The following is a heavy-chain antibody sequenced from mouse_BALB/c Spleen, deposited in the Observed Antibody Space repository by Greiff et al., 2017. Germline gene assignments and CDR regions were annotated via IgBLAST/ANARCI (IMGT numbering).Heavy chain of an antibody. V-gene: IGHV3-6*02. J-gene: IGHJ4*01. Sequence: EVQLQQSGPGLVKPSQSLSLTCSVTGYSITSGYYWNWIRQFPGNKLEWMGYISYDGSNNYNPSLKNRISITRDTSKNQFFLKLNSVTTEDTATYYCARGGLSYAMDYWGQGTSGTVSS. CDR2: ISYDGSN. CDR3: ARGGLSYAMDY. D-gene: IGHD1-1*02. CDR1: GYSITSGYY.